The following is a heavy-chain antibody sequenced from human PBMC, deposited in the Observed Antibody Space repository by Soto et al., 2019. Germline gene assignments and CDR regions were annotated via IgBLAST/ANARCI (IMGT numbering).Heavy chain of an antibody. V-gene: IGHV3-53*01. D-gene: IGHD3-10*01. Sequence: EVQLVESGGCLIQPGGSLKLSCAASGFTVGNNYMSWVRQAPGKGLEWVSLIYSTGTTKYADSVKGRFTVSRDNAKNTLYLQMNSLRAEDTAVYYCAKDGRGAGSHYNSFGYWGQGTRVTVSS. CDR1: GFTVGNNY. CDR2: IYSTGTT. J-gene: IGHJ4*02. CDR3: AKDGRGAGSHYNSFGY.